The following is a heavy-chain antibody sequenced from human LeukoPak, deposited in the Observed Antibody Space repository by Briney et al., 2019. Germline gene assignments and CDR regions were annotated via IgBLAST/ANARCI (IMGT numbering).Heavy chain of an antibody. CDR2: IDHSGST. CDR1: GESFSGYF. D-gene: IGHD2-15*01. V-gene: IGHV4-34*01. J-gene: IGHJ4*02. Sequence: SETLSLTCAVYGESFSGYFWSWIRQPPGKGLEWIGEIDHSGSTNYNPSLKSRVTLSVDSSKNQFSLRLSSVTAADTAVYYCARLLWGYCSGGSCRSIFDYWGQGTLVTVSS. CDR3: ARLLWGYCSGGSCRSIFDY.